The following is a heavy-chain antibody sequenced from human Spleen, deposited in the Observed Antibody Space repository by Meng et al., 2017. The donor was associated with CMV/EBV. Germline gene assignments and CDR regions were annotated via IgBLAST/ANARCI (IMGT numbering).Heavy chain of an antibody. J-gene: IGHJ4*02. CDR3: AKGRIAARPYDFDY. CDR1: GFTFSSYS. CDR2: ISSSSSYI. V-gene: IGHV3-21*04. Sequence: GESLKISCAASGFTFSSYSMNWVRQAPGKGLEWVSSISSSSSYIYYADSVKGRFTISRDNAKNSLYLQMNSLRADDTAVYYCAKGRIAARPYDFDYWGQGTLVTVSS. D-gene: IGHD6-6*01.